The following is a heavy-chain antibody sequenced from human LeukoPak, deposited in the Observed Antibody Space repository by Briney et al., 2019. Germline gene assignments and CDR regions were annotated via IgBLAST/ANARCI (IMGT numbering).Heavy chain of an antibody. Sequence: ASVKVSCKASGYTFTSYDINWVRQATGQGLEWMGWMNPNCGNIGYAQNFQGRVTITRDTSISTVYMELSSLRSEDTAVYYCARGHLQAPVYSTRWYRASNWFDPWGQGTLVTVSS. CDR2: MNPNCGNI. CDR1: GYTFTSYD. V-gene: IGHV1-8*03. CDR3: ARGHLQAPVYSTRWYRASNWFDP. J-gene: IGHJ5*02. D-gene: IGHD6-13*01.